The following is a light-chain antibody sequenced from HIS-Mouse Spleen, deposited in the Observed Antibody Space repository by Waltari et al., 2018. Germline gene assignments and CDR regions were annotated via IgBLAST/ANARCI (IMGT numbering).Light chain of an antibody. CDR2: EGS. J-gene: IGLJ3*02. V-gene: IGLV2-23*01. Sequence: HSALTQPASVSGSPGQSSTISCTGTSRDVGSYTLVLRYQQPPGKAPKLMIYEGSKRPSGVSNRFSGSKSGNTASLTISGLQAEDEADYYCCSYAGSSTFDWVFGGGTKLTVL. CDR1: SRDVGSYTL. CDR3: CSYAGSSTFDWV.